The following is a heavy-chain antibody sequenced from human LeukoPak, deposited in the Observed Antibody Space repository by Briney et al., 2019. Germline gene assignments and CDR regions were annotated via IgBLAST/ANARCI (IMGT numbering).Heavy chain of an antibody. CDR2: IYTSGST. CDR1: GGSISSGSYY. CDR3: ARDGTYYYDSSGYYYQYNWFDP. D-gene: IGHD3-22*01. Sequence: SETLSLTCTVSGGSISSGSYYWSWLRQPAGKGLEWIGRIYTSGSTNYNPSLKSRVTISVDASKNQFSLKLSSVTAADTAVYYCARDGTYYYDSSGYYYQYNWFDPWGQGTLVTVSS. J-gene: IGHJ5*02. V-gene: IGHV4-61*02.